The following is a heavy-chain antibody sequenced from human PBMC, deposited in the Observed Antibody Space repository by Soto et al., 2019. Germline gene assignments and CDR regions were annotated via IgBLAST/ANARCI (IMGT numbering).Heavy chain of an antibody. J-gene: IGHJ4*02. CDR2: IYYSGST. CDR3: ASRRFLGLRLGELSYFDY. CDR1: GGSISSGDYY. D-gene: IGHD3-16*02. V-gene: IGHV4-30-4*01. Sequence: PSETLSLTCTVSGGSISSGDYYWSWIRQPPGKGLEWIGYIYYSGSTYYNPSLKSRVTISVDTSKNQFSLKLGSVTAADTAVYYCASRRFLGLRLGELSYFDYWGQGTLVTVSS.